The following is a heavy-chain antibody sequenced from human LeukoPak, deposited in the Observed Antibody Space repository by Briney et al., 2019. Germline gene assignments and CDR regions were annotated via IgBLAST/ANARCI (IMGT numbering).Heavy chain of an antibody. CDR3: ARDNRATIFGVVITHYYYYGMDV. Sequence: SVKVSCKTSGGTFSSYAISWVRQAPGQGLEWMGGIIPIFGTANYAQKFQGRVTITADESTSTAYMELSSLRSEDTAVYYCARDNRATIFGVVITHYYYYGMDVWGQGTTVTVSS. D-gene: IGHD3-3*01. CDR2: IIPIFGTA. CDR1: GGTFSSYA. J-gene: IGHJ6*02. V-gene: IGHV1-69*13.